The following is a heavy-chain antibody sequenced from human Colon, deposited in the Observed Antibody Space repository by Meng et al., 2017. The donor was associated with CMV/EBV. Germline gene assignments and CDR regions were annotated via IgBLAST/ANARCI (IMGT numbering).Heavy chain of an antibody. Sequence: SQTRSLTGSVSGESMRSHYWSWIRQPPGKGLEWMGHVYYSGSATYSPSLRSRVSILLDMSKNQFSLKLRSVSAADTAMYFCARGLGHASNNSHDYWGQGTLVTVSS. D-gene: IGHD1-1*01. J-gene: IGHJ4*02. CDR2: VYYSGSA. CDR3: ARGLGHASNNSHDY. V-gene: IGHV4-59*11. CDR1: GESMRSHY.